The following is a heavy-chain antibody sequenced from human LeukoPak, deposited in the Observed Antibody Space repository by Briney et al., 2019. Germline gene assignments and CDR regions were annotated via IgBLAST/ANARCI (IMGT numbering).Heavy chain of an antibody. J-gene: IGHJ4*02. CDR1: GFTFSSYA. Sequence: PGGSRRLSCAASGFTFSSYAMHWVRQAPGKGLEWVAVISYDGSNKYYADSVKGRFTISRDNSKNTLYLQMNSLRAEDTAVYYCARGKVIGGEESLAFDYWGQGTLVTVSS. D-gene: IGHD2-21*01. V-gene: IGHV3-30-3*01. CDR3: ARGKVIGGEESLAFDY. CDR2: ISYDGSNK.